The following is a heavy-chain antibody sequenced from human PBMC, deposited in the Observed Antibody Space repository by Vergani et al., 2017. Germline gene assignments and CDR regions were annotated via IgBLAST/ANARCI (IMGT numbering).Heavy chain of an antibody. D-gene: IGHD5-12*01. Sequence: EVQLLESGGGSVQPGESLRLSCVASGFRFREHGMNWVRQAPGKGLEWVSGISGHDHRTLYADSVKGRFIISRDDSKNTLYLEMNSLRGDDTAIYYCVRARCSGPCFMSNWFDSWGQGTLVTVSS. CDR2: ISGHDHRT. J-gene: IGHJ5*01. V-gene: IGHV3-23*01. CDR1: GFRFREHG. CDR3: VRARCSGPCFMSNWFDS.